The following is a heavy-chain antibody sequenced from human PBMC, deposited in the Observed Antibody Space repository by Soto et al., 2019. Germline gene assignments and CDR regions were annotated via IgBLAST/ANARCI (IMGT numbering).Heavy chain of an antibody. J-gene: IGHJ6*02. V-gene: IGHV4-4*02. Sequence: QVQLRESGPGLVKPSGTLSLTCAVSGGSISSINWWSWVRQPPGKGLEWIGEIYHSGSTNYNPSLKSRVTMSVDKSKNQFALKLSSVTAADTAVYYCARVSGSYYYGMDVWGQGTTVTVSS. CDR2: IYHSGST. CDR1: GGSISSINW. CDR3: ARVSGSYYYGMDV. D-gene: IGHD1-26*01.